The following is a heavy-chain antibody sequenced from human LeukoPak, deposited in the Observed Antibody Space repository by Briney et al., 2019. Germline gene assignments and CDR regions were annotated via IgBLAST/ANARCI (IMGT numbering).Heavy chain of an antibody. J-gene: IGHJ6*02. CDR3: ARDFAGDGRYYYYGMDV. Sequence: GGSLRLSCAASGFTFSDYYMSWIRQAPGKGLEGVSYISSSGSTIYYADSVKGRFTISRDNAKNSLYLQMNSLRAEDTAVYYCARDFAGDGRYYYYGMDVWGQGTTVTVSS. D-gene: IGHD3-10*01. CDR2: ISSSGSTI. CDR1: GFTFSDYY. V-gene: IGHV3-11*01.